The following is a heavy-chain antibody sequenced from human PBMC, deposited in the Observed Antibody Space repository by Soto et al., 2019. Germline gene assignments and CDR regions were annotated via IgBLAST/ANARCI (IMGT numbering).Heavy chain of an antibody. CDR1: GSSISSSVYY. Sequence: QLQLQESGPGLVKPSETLSLTCTVSGSSISSSVYYWDSIRQPPGKGLEWIGVIYYGGSTYYNPSLKSRVTISVDTSTNQFSLKLTSVTASDTAVYYCARATRANDYESSGYCYWGQGTLVTVSS. D-gene: IGHD3-22*01. J-gene: IGHJ4*02. CDR2: IYYGGST. V-gene: IGHV4-39*01. CDR3: ARATRANDYESSGYCY.